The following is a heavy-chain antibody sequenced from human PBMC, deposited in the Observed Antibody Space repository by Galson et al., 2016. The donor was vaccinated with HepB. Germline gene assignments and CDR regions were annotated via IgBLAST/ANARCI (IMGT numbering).Heavy chain of an antibody. V-gene: IGHV3-23*01. CDR1: GFSFSNYA. CDR2: ISDSGGNT. CDR3: ARDPGYITAAPFFDY. D-gene: IGHD5-24*01. Sequence: SLRLSCAASGFSFSNYAMSWVRQAPGKGLEWVSGISDSGGNTYFADSVKGRFTISRDNAKNSLYVQMNSLRVEDTAVYYCARDPGYITAAPFFDYWGQGTLVTVSS. J-gene: IGHJ4*02.